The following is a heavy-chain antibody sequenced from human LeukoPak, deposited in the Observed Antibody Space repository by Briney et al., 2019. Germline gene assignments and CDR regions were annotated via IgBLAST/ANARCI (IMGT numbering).Heavy chain of an antibody. CDR1: GFTFHSYW. D-gene: IGHD2-2*01. CDR2: IKQDGSEK. CDR3: ARLGYCSSTSCPLYYYYMDV. Sequence: GGSLRLSCAAFGFTFHSYWMRWVRQAPGKGLEWVANIKQDGSEKYYVDSVKGRFTISRDNAKNSLYLQMNSLRAEDTAVYYCARLGYCSSTSCPLYYYYMDVWGKGTTVTVSS. V-gene: IGHV3-7*01. J-gene: IGHJ6*03.